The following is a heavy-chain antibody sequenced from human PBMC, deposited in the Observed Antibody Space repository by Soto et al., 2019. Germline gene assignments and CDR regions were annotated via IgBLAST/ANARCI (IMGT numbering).Heavy chain of an antibody. J-gene: IGHJ4*02. CDR2: ISYDGSNK. CDR1: GFPFSSYS. V-gene: IGHV3-30*18. D-gene: IGHD3-16*02. Sequence: GGSLRLSCAASGFPFSSYSMNWVRQAPGKGLEWVAVISYDGSNKYYADSVRGRFTISRDNSKNTLYLQMNSLRAEDTAVYYCAKLSSSGFLDYWGPGTQVTVSS. CDR3: AKLSSSGFLDY.